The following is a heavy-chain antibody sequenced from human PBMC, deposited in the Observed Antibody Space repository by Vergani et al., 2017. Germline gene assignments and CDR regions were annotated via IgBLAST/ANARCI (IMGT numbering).Heavy chain of an antibody. Sequence: EKQLVQSGSETKKPGESLKISCQAFGYIFSNFWIGWVRQRPGRGLEWMGIIYPGDSEVKSNPTFRGQVIFSVDTSVNTAYLQWRSLQASDTATYFCASGGRSSENGGALQLWGQGTNITVSS. CDR1: GYIFSNFW. J-gene: IGHJ3*01. CDR2: IYPGDSEV. V-gene: IGHV5-51*01. CDR3: ASGGRSSENGGALQL. D-gene: IGHD3-16*01.